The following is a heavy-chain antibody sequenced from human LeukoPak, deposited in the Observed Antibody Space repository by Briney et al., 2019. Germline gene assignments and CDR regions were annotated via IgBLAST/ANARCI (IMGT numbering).Heavy chain of an antibody. CDR2: INHSGST. J-gene: IGHJ5*02. Sequence: SETLSLTCAVYGGSFSGYYWSWIRQPPGKGLEWIGEINHSGSTNYNPSFKSRVTISVDTSKNQFSLKLSSVTAADTAVYYCARGFKRLTINWFDPWGQGTLVTVSS. CDR3: ARGFKRLTINWFDP. V-gene: IGHV4-34*01. D-gene: IGHD5-24*01. CDR1: GGSFSGYY.